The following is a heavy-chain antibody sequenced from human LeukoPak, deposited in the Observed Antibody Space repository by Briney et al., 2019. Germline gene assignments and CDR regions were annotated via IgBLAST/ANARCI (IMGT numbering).Heavy chain of an antibody. V-gene: IGHV3-48*01. CDR3: ARDRVYAFDI. Sequence: GGSRRLSCAASGFTFSSYTMNWVRQAPGKGLEWISYIRTSEGVKSYADSVKGRFTISTDNAKNSLYLQMNSLRAEDTAVYYCARDRVYAFDIWGQGTMVTVSS. J-gene: IGHJ3*02. CDR1: GFTFSSYT. CDR2: IRTSEGVK.